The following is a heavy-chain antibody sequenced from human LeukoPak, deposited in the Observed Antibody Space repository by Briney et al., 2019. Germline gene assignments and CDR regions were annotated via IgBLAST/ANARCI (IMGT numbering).Heavy chain of an antibody. CDR1: GYTFTSYY. Sequence: ASVKVSCKASGYTFTSYYMRWVRQAPGQGLEWMGIINPSGGSTSYAQKFQGRVTMTRDTSTSTVYMELSSLRSEDTAVYYCARAPLVPYDYYYGMDVWGQGPTVPVSS. V-gene: IGHV1-46*01. J-gene: IGHJ6*02. CDR2: INPSGGST. D-gene: IGHD2-2*01. CDR3: ARAPLVPYDYYYGMDV.